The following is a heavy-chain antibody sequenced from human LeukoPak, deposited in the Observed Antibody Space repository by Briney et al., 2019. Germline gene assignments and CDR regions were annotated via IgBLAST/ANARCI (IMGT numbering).Heavy chain of an antibody. CDR1: GFTFSNYW. Sequence: GGSLRLSCAASGFTFSNYWMHWVRQAPGMGLVWVSRIRFDGGDTPYADSAKGRFTISRDNAKNTMFLQMNNLRAEDTGVYYCAKEIDGFDVWGQGTLVTVSS. V-gene: IGHV3-74*01. CDR2: IRFDGGDT. CDR3: AKEIDGFDV. J-gene: IGHJ3*01.